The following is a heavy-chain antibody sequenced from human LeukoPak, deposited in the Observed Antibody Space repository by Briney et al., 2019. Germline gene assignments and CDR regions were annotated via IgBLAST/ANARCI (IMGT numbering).Heavy chain of an antibody. Sequence: GASVKVSCKVSGYGFNDLSVHWVRQAPGKGLQWMGGYDPEYGDTIYAQNFQGRLTMTEDTPTATAFMEVSSLRSEDTAVYYCTAVSLLRGYDVLTFYSYPNYFDFWGQGTLVAVSS. D-gene: IGHD3-9*01. CDR3: TAVSLLRGYDVLTFYSYPNYFDF. CDR1: GYGFNDLS. J-gene: IGHJ4*02. CDR2: YDPEYGDT. V-gene: IGHV1-24*01.